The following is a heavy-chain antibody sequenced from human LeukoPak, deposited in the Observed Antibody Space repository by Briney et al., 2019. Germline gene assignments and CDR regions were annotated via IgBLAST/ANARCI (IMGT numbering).Heavy chain of an antibody. CDR2: MNPNSGGT. CDR3: ARGLGRTAMVTRGEVRFDY. Sequence: ASVKVSCKASGYTFNGYYIHWVRQAPGQGLEWMGWMNPNSGGTNYAQKFQGRVTMTGDTSISTAYMELSSLRSEDAAVYYCARGLGRTAMVTRGEVRFDYWGQGTLVTVSS. D-gene: IGHD5-18*01. V-gene: IGHV1-2*02. CDR1: GYTFNGYY. J-gene: IGHJ4*02.